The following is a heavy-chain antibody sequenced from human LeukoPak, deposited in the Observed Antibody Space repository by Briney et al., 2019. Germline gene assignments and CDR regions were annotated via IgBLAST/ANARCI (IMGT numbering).Heavy chain of an antibody. V-gene: IGHV5-51*01. D-gene: IGHD3-3*01. Sequence: GESLKISCKGSGYRFTNYWIGWVRQMPGKGLEWMGIIYPGDSDTTYSPSFQGQVTISADKSISTAYLQWSSLKASDSAMYYCARRGDLWSENYYYYMDVWGKGTTVTVTS. J-gene: IGHJ6*03. CDR3: ARRGDLWSENYYYYMDV. CDR2: IYPGDSDT. CDR1: GYRFTNYW.